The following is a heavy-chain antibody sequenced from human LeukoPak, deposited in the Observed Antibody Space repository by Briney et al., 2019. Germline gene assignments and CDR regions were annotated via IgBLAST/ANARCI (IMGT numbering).Heavy chain of an antibody. CDR3: AREWVGATTDWFDP. CDR2: TIPIFGTA. CDR1: GGTFSSYA. V-gene: IGHV1-69*13. Sequence: SVKVSCKASGGTFSSYATSWVRQAPGQGLEWMGGTIPIFGTANYAQKFQGRVTITADESTSTAYMELSSLRSEDTAVYYCAREWVGATTDWFDPWGQGTLVTVSS. J-gene: IGHJ5*02. D-gene: IGHD1-26*01.